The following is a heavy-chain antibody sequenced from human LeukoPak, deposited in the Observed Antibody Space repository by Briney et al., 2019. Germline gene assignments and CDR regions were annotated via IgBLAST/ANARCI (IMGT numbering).Heavy chain of an antibody. CDR2: INHSGST. Sequence: SETLSLTCAVYGGSFSGYYWSWIRQPPGKGLEWIGEINHSGSTNYNPSLKSRVTISVDTSKNQFSLKLSSVTAADTAVYYCARHGGRGERRAALDYWGQGTLVTVSS. CDR1: GGSFSGYY. J-gene: IGHJ4*02. V-gene: IGHV4-34*01. CDR3: ARHGGRGERRAALDY. D-gene: IGHD6-6*01.